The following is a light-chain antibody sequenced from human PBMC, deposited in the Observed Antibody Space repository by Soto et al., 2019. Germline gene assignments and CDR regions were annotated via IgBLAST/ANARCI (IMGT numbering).Light chain of an antibody. CDR1: QNVRTF. J-gene: IGKJ1*01. CDR3: EQHSHWPPWT. CDR2: GAS. Sequence: PGERATLSCRASQNVRTFLDWYQQKPGQPPRLLIYGASNRATGIPARFSGSGSGTDFTLTISSLEPEDCAVYYCEQHSHWPPWTFGQGTRVEIQ. V-gene: IGKV3-11*01.